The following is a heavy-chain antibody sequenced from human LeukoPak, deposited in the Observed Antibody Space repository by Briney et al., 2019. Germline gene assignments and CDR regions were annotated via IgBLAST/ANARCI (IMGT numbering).Heavy chain of an antibody. D-gene: IGHD1-7*01. Sequence: ASVKVSCKASGYTFTGYYMHWVRQAPGQGLEWMGWINPNSGGTNYAQKFQGRVTMTRDTSISTAYMELSRLRSDDTAVYYCARGRELHWPYYYYYGMDVWGQGTTVTVSS. J-gene: IGHJ6*02. CDR2: INPNSGGT. V-gene: IGHV1-2*02. CDR3: ARGRELHWPYYYYYGMDV. CDR1: GYTFTGYY.